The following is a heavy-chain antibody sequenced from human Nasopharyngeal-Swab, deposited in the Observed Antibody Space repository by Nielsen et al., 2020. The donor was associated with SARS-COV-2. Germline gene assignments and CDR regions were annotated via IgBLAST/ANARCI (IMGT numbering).Heavy chain of an antibody. CDR3: ARVLASLTGDLDS. CDR2: INHSGST. J-gene: IGHJ4*02. V-gene: IGHV4-34*01. CDR1: GGSFSGYY. Sequence: GSLRLSCAVYGGSFSGYYWSWIRQPPGKGLEWIGEINHSGSTNYNPSLKSRVTISVDPSKNQFSLKLSSVTAADTAVYYCARVLASLTGDLDSWGQGTPVTVSS. D-gene: IGHD3-10*01.